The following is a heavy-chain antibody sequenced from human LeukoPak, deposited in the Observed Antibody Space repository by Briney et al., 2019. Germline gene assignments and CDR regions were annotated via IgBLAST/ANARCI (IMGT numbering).Heavy chain of an antibody. CDR2: IGSSSTYT. V-gene: IGHV3-11*06. Sequence: GGSLRLSCAASGFTFSDFYMSWIRQAPGKGLEWVPYIGSSSTYTNYADSVKGRFTISRDNAKNSLYLQMSSLRADDTAVYYCARGGQELDNWGQGTLVTVSS. CDR3: ARGGQELDN. J-gene: IGHJ4*02. D-gene: IGHD1-26*01. CDR1: GFTFSDFY.